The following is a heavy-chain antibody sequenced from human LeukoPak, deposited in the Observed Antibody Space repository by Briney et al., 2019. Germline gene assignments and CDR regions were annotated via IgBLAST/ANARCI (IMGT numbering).Heavy chain of an antibody. CDR3: ARYGSYYYFDY. CDR1: GGSISNYY. V-gene: IGHV4-59*01. Sequence: SETLSHTCTVSGGSISNYYWSWIRQPPGKGLEWIGYIYYSGRTNCNPSLKSRVTISVDTSKNQFSLKLSSVTAADTAVYYCARYGSYYYFDYWGQGTLVTVSS. CDR2: IYYSGRT. J-gene: IGHJ4*02. D-gene: IGHD1-26*01.